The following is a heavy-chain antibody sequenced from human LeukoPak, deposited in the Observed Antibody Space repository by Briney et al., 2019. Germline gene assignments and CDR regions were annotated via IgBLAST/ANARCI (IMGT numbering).Heavy chain of an antibody. D-gene: IGHD2-21*02. Sequence: SVKVSCKASGGTFSSYAISWVRQAPGQGLEWMGGITPIFGTANYAQRFQGRVTITTDESTSTAYMELSSLRSDDTAVYYCASTYCGGDCYSLPYFDYWGQGTQVTVSS. CDR1: GGTFSSYA. CDR3: ASTYCGGDCYSLPYFDY. V-gene: IGHV1-69*05. J-gene: IGHJ4*02. CDR2: ITPIFGTA.